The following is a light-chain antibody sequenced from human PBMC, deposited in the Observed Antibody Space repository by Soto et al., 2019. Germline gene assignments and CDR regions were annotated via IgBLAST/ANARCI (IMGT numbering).Light chain of an antibody. CDR2: SND. CDR3: AAWDDSLNGYV. J-gene: IGLJ1*01. Sequence: QSVLTQPPSASGTPGQRVTISCSGSSSNIEGYTVNWYQHLPGTAPKLLIYSNDQRPSGVPDRFSGSKSGTSASLAISGLQSEDEADYYCAAWDDSLNGYVFGTGTKVTVL. V-gene: IGLV1-44*01. CDR1: SSNIEGYT.